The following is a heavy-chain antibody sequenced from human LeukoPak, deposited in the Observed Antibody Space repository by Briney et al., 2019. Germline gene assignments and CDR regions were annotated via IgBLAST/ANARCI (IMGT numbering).Heavy chain of an antibody. Sequence: SETLSLTCTVSGGSISSSSYYWGWIRQPPGKGLEWIGSIYYSGSTYYNPSLKSRVTISVDTSKNQFSLKLSSVTAADTAVYYCARESSGYDFWSGYYPMDVWGKGTTVTVSS. J-gene: IGHJ6*03. D-gene: IGHD3-3*01. CDR1: GGSISSSSYY. CDR3: ARESSGYDFWSGYYPMDV. V-gene: IGHV4-39*07. CDR2: IYYSGST.